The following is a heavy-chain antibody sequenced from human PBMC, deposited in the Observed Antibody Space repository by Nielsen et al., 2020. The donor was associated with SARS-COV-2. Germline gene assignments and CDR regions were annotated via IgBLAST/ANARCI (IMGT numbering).Heavy chain of an antibody. D-gene: IGHD3-10*01. CDR3: VRGLTGNYYSGKIDY. Sequence: WIRQPPGKGLEWVAVISYDGRIKYYADSVKGRFTISRDNSKNTLYLQMNSLGADDTAVYYCVRGLTGNYYSGKIDYWGQGTLVTVSS. CDR2: ISYDGRIK. J-gene: IGHJ4*02. V-gene: IGHV3-30*03.